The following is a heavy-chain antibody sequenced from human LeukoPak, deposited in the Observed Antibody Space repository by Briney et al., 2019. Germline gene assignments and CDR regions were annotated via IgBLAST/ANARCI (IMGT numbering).Heavy chain of an antibody. CDR1: GGSISSSTYY. Sequence: PSETLSLTCTVSGGSISSSTYYWSWIRQPPGKGLEWIGYIYYSGSTNYNPSLKSRVTISVDTSKNQFSLKLSSVTAADTAVYYCARHHYYDSSGYLGYFDYWGQGTLVTVSS. V-gene: IGHV4-61*01. CDR3: ARHHYYDSSGYLGYFDY. J-gene: IGHJ4*02. D-gene: IGHD3-22*01. CDR2: IYYSGST.